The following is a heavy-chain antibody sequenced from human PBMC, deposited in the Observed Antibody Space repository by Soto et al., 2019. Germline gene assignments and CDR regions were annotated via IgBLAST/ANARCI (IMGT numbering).Heavy chain of an antibody. Sequence: GASVKVSCKASGYTFTNCAVHWVRQAPGQRLEWMGGINAGTGHTKYSQKFQGRVTITRDTSASTVYMELSSLRSEDTAIYFCARARGYTTASHFFDYWGQGTLVTV. J-gene: IGHJ4*02. CDR3: ARARGYTTASHFFDY. D-gene: IGHD5-12*01. CDR2: INAGTGHT. CDR1: GYTFTNCA. V-gene: IGHV1-3*01.